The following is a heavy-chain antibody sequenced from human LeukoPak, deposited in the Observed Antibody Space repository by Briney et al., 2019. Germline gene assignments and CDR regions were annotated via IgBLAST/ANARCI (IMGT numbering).Heavy chain of an antibody. CDR2: ISGSGVST. Sequence: GGSLRLSCAASGFTFSSYAMTWVCQAPGKGLEWVSAISGSGVSTYYADSVKGRFTISRDNSKNTLYLQMNSLRAEDTAVYYCAKDRRYYYGSGSLLDVWGQGTTVTVSS. CDR1: GFTFSSYA. D-gene: IGHD3-10*01. CDR3: AKDRRYYYGSGSLLDV. V-gene: IGHV3-23*01. J-gene: IGHJ6*02.